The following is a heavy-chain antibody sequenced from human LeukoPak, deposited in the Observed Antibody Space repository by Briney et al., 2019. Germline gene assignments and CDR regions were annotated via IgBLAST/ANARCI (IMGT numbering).Heavy chain of an antibody. CDR3: ARAPGPIAAAGPFDY. D-gene: IGHD6-13*01. CDR2: TRNKANSYTT. CDR1: GFTFTDHY. Sequence: GGSLRLSCAASGFTFTDHYMDWVRQAPGKGLEWVGRTRNKANSYTTEYAASVKGRFTISRDNSKNTLYLQMGSLRAEDMAVYYCARAPGPIAAAGPFDYWGQGTLVTVSS. J-gene: IGHJ4*02. V-gene: IGHV3-72*01.